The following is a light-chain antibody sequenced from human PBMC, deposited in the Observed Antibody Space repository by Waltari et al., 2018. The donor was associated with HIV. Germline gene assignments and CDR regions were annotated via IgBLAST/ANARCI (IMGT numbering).Light chain of an antibody. V-gene: IGLV1-51*01. CDR3: GTWDSSLSAVL. J-gene: IGLJ2*01. CDR1: HSNLGNNF. CDR2: DSN. Sequence: QSVLTQPPSVSAAAGQTVTLSCPGSHSNLGNNFVSWYPQLPGTAPKLLIYDSNKRPSGIPDRFSGSKSDTSATLDITGLQTGDEADYYCGTWDSSLSAVLFGGGTKLTVL.